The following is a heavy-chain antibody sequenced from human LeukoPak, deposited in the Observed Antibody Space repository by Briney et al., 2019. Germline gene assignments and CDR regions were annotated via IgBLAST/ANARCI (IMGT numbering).Heavy chain of an antibody. CDR1: GFTFSNYA. CDR3: AKDGSGYYPNYFDH. D-gene: IGHD3-22*01. J-gene: IGHJ4*02. V-gene: IGHV3-23*01. Sequence: GGSLRLSCAASGFTFSNYAMSWVRQAPGKGLEWVSGITGSGGGTYYADSVKGRCTISRDNSKKTLYLQMNSLRAEDTAVYYCAKDGSGYYPNYFDHWGQGTLVTVSS. CDR2: ITGSGGGT.